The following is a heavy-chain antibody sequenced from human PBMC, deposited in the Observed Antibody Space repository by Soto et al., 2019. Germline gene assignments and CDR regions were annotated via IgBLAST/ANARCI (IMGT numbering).Heavy chain of an antibody. CDR3: ARDLTLIGGGVVSYYFGMDI. Sequence: QLEQSGGALVQPGGSLRLPCAASDFDVSGNYISWVRQAPGKGLEWVSMIHVDGRPYYGDSVRGRFIVSRDDSENTVYLQMNSLRAEDTAVYFCARDLTLIGGGVVSYYFGMDIWGQGTMVTVSS. V-gene: IGHV3-53*01. CDR2: IHVDGRP. D-gene: IGHD3-10*01. CDR1: DFDVSGNY. J-gene: IGHJ6*02.